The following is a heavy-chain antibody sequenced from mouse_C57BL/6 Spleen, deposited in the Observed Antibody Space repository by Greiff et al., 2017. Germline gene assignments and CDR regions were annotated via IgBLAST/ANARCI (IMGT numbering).Heavy chain of an antibody. V-gene: IGHV5-4*03. D-gene: IGHD2-2*01. Sequence: EVKVVESGGGLVKPGGSLKLSCAASGFTFSSYAMSWVRQTPETRLEWVATISDGGSYTYYPDNVKGRFTISRDNAKNNLYLQMSPLKSEDTARYYCARRVWLLGYFDVWGTGTTVTVSS. CDR1: GFTFSSYA. CDR2: ISDGGSYT. CDR3: ARRVWLLGYFDV. J-gene: IGHJ1*03.